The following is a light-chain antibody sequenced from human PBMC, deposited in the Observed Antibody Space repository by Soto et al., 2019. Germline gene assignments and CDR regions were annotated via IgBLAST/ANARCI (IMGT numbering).Light chain of an antibody. CDR1: QTISSY. V-gene: IGKV1-39*01. J-gene: IGKJ3*01. CDR3: QQTYGTLFT. Sequence: DILMTQSPSSLSASVGDRVTITCRASQTISSYLNWYQQKPGKAPKLLIYGSSSLQSGVPSRFSGSGSGTDFTLTISSLQPEDFATYYCQQTYGTLFTFGPGTKLDIK. CDR2: GSS.